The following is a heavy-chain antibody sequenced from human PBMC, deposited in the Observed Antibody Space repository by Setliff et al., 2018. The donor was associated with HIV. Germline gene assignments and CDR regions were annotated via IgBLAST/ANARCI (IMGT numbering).Heavy chain of an antibody. CDR3: ARVGYHGSGRYSFDY. D-gene: IGHD3-10*01. CDR2: IHTSGST. J-gene: IGHJ4*02. CDR1: GGSISGGSYY. Sequence: SETLSLTCTVSGGSISGGSYYWSWIRQPAGKGLEWIGHIHTSGSTKYNPSLKSRATISADTSKNQFSLNLSSVTAAETAVYYCARVGYHGSGRYSFDYWGQGTLVTVSS. V-gene: IGHV4-61*09.